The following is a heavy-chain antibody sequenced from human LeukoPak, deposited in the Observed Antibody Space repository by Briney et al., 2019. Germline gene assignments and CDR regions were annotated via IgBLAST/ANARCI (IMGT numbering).Heavy chain of an antibody. CDR3: AKVLSTAMADDAFDI. V-gene: IGHV3-30*02. J-gene: IGHJ3*02. D-gene: IGHD5-18*01. CDR2: IRYDGSNK. CDR1: GFTFSSYG. Sequence: PGGSLRLSCAASGFTFSSYGMHWVRQAPGKGLEWVAFIRYDGSNKYYADSVKGRFTISRDNSKNTLYLQMNSLRAEDTAVYYCAKVLSTAMADDAFDIWGQGTMVTVSS.